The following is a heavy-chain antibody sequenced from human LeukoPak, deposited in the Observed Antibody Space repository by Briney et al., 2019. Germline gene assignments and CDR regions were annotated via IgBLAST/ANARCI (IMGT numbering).Heavy chain of an antibody. J-gene: IGHJ3*02. D-gene: IGHD6-19*01. V-gene: IGHV4-39*01. CDR1: GGSISSSRYY. CDR3: ARRDRAVNAFDI. CDR2: IYYSGST. Sequence: PSETLSLTCTVSGGSISSSRYYWGWIRQPPGKGLEWIGSIYYSGSTYYNPSLKSRVTISVDTSKNQFSLKLSSVTAADTAVYYCARRDRAVNAFDIWGQGTMVTVSS.